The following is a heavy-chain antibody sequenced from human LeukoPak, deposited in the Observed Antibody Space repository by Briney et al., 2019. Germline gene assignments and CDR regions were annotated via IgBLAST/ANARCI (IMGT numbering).Heavy chain of an antibody. J-gene: IGHJ4*02. Sequence: GGSLRLSCAASGFTFSDFYMSWVRQAPGKGVEFISCISGSGAAIYYADSVKGRFTISRDNAKKSVYLEMKGLRANDMAVYYCAKIRRLLGGWGQGTLVT. V-gene: IGHV3-11*01. CDR1: GFTFSDFY. CDR3: AKIRRLLGG. CDR2: ISGSGAAI. D-gene: IGHD3-16*01.